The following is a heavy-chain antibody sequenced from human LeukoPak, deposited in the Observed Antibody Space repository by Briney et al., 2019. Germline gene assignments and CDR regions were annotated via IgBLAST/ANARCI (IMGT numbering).Heavy chain of an antibody. J-gene: IGHJ4*02. CDR1: GFTFSSYA. CDR3: AKDREREPYIFDY. D-gene: IGHD1-26*01. Sequence: GGSLRISCAASGFTFSSYARSWVRQAPGKGLEWVSAISGSGGSTYYADSVKGRFTISRDNSKNTLYLQMNSLRAEDTAVYYCAKDREREPYIFDYWGQGTLVTVSS. CDR2: ISGSGGST. V-gene: IGHV3-23*01.